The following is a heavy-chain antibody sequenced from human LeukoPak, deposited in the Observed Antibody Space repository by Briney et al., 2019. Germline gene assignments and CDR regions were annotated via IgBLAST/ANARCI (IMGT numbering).Heavy chain of an antibody. CDR1: GFSISNSA. V-gene: IGHV3-23*01. D-gene: IGHD5-12*01. J-gene: IGHJ4*02. CDR3: AKGAYDYIEMGYFDY. CDR2: IVASSGST. Sequence: GGSLRLSCAASGFSISNSAMSWVRQAPGKGLEWVSLIVASSGSTFYADSVKGRFTIFRDSSKNTLYLQMISLRAEDMAVYYCAKGAYDYIEMGYFDYWGQGTLVTVSS.